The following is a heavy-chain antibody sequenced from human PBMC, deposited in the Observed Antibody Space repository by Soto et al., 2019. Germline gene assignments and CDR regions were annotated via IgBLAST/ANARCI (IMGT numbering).Heavy chain of an antibody. Sequence: DVQLLESGGGLVQPGGSLRLSCAASGFSFSKYAMIWVRQAPGKGQEWVSGITGSGGTIEYAASVKGRLTISRDNSKNTVDLQMNSLRAEDTAMYYCAKDAVPCDGLWLVADWGQGTMVIVS. J-gene: IGHJ4*02. CDR1: GFSFSKYA. CDR3: AKDAVPCDGLWLVAD. CDR2: ITGSGGTI. V-gene: IGHV3-23*01. D-gene: IGHD6-19*01.